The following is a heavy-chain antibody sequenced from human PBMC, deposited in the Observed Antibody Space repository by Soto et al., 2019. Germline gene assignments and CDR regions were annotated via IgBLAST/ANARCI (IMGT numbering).Heavy chain of an antibody. Sequence: QVQLVGSGGGVVQPGRSLRLSCAASGFTFSSYAMEWVRQAPGKGLGGVAVISYDGRNKYYADSVKGRFTISRDNSKNTLYLQMNSLRAEDTAVYYCARGPSIVVVAAAPDYWGQGTLVTVSS. J-gene: IGHJ4*02. CDR2: ISYDGRNK. CDR1: GFTFSSYA. V-gene: IGHV3-30*04. D-gene: IGHD2-15*01. CDR3: ARGPSIVVVAAAPDY.